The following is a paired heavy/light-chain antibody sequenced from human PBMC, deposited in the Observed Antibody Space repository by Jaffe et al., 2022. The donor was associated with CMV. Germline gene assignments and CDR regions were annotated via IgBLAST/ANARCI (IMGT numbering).Light chain of an antibody. J-gene: IGKJ2*01. CDR1: QSVSTN. CDR2: RAS. Sequence: EIVMTQSPATLSVSPGERATLFCRASQSVSTNLAWYQQKPGQGPRLLIYRASTRASDTPARFSGSGSGTEFTLTISSLQSEDFAVYYCQQYYDWQTFGQGTNLEIK. CDR3: QQYYDWQT. V-gene: IGKV3D-15*01.
Heavy chain of an antibody. CDR1: GGTFSNYA. CDR2: FIPFFATT. CDR3: ARDVGGGRGGWNTHWFDP. J-gene: IGHJ5*02. Sequence: QVQLVQSGAEVKKPGSSVKVSCKASGGTFSNYAISWVRRAPGQGLEWMGGFIPFFATTNYAQKFQGRLTISADESTRTAYMELRSLTSEDTAVYYCARDVGGGRGGWNTHWFDPWGQGTLVTVSS. D-gene: IGHD1-1*01. V-gene: IGHV1-69*01.